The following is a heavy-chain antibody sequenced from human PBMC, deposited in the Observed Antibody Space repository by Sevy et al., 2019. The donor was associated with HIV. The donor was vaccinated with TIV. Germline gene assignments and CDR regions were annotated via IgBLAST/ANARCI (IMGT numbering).Heavy chain of an antibody. CDR3: ARDTRSYDRSGYYYHYFDY. J-gene: IGHJ4*02. CDR2: ISSSSDNI. V-gene: IGHV3-21*01. Sequence: GGSLRLSCAASGFTFSSYAMSWVRQAPGKGLEWVSSISSSSDNIYYADSVKGRFNISRDNAKNSPYMQMNSLRAEDTAVYYCARDTRSYDRSGYYYHYFDYWGQGTLVTVSS. CDR1: GFTFSSYA. D-gene: IGHD3-22*01.